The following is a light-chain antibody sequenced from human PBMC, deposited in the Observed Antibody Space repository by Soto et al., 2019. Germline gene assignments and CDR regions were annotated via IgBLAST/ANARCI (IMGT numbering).Light chain of an antibody. CDR2: DAS. V-gene: IGLV2-14*01. CDR1: SSDVGGYNY. Sequence: QSALTQPASVSGSPGQSITISCTGTSSDVGGYNYVSWYQQHPGKAPKFMIYDASNRPSGVSNRFSGSKSGNTASLTISGLQAEDEADYYCSSYTSSSTLVFGGGTKLTVL. J-gene: IGLJ2*01. CDR3: SSYTSSSTLV.